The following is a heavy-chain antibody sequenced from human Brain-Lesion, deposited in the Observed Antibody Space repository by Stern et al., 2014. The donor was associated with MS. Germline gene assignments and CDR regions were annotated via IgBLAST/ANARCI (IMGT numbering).Heavy chain of an antibody. CDR2: IYTDDST. CDR3: ARAIFGVNTAAMAPDAFDT. Sequence: EVQLVDSGGGLIQPGGSLRLSCAAPGFTVSNNYMSWVRQAPGQGLEWVSLIYTDDSTYYAGSVKGRLTISRDSSKNKLFLQMNSLRAEDTAVYYCARAIFGVNTAAMAPDAFDTWGQGTMVTVSS. D-gene: IGHD3-3*01. J-gene: IGHJ3*02. CDR1: GFTVSNNY. V-gene: IGHV3-53*01.